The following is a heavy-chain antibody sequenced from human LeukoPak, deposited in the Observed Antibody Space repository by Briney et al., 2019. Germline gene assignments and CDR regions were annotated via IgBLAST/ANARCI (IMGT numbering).Heavy chain of an antibody. J-gene: IGHJ6*03. CDR1: GGSISSSSYY. D-gene: IGHD4-17*01. CDR3: AMSTTVTRPRYYYYYYMDV. V-gene: IGHV4-39*01. Sequence: PSETLSLTCTVSGGSISSSSYYWGWIRQPPGTGLEWIGSIYYSGSTYYNPSLKSRVTISVDTSKNQFSLKLSSVTAADTAVYYCAMSTTVTRPRYYYYYYMDVWGKGTTVTISS. CDR2: IYYSGST.